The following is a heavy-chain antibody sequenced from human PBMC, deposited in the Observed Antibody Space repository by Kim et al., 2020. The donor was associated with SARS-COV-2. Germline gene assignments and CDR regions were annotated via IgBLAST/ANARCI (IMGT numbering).Heavy chain of an antibody. D-gene: IGHD5-18*01. V-gene: IGHV1-3*01. Sequence: ASVKVSCKASGYTFTRYAMHWVRQAPGQRLEWMGWINAGNGNTKYSQKFQGRVTITRETSATTAYMELGSLRSEDTAVYYCARVDTAMAALIDYWGQGTLVTVSS. CDR2: INAGNGNT. J-gene: IGHJ4*02. CDR3: ARVDTAMAALIDY. CDR1: GYTFTRYA.